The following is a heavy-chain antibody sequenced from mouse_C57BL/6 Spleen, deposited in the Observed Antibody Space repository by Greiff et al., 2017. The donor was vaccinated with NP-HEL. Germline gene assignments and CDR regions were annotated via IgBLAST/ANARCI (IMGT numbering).Heavy chain of an antibody. Sequence: VQRVESGPGLVQPSQSLSITCTVSGFSLTSYGVHWVRQSPGKGLEWLGVIWSGGSTDYNAAFISRLSISKDNSKSQVFFKMNSLQADDTAIYYCARIRYDYDAYYFDYWGQGTTLTVSS. CDR3: ARIRYDYDAYYFDY. CDR2: IWSGGST. CDR1: GFSLTSYG. V-gene: IGHV2-2*01. D-gene: IGHD2-4*01. J-gene: IGHJ2*01.